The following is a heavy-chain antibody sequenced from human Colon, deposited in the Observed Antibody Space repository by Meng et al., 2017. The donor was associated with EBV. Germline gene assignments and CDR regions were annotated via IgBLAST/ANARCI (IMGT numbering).Heavy chain of an antibody. CDR2: IFYSGNT. D-gene: IGHD3-16*01. Sequence: EAGPVLQKHSGAPALTLRVYVESLTIKCYYLGWIAQSPGKGLEWIGRIFYSGNTYFNPSLKTRVTISVYTSKNQFSLKLSSVTAADTAIYYCARERGGVTRDFDSWGQGALVTVSS. CDR3: ARERGGVTRDFDS. V-gene: IGHV4-39*07. J-gene: IGHJ4*02. CDR1: VESLTIKCYY.